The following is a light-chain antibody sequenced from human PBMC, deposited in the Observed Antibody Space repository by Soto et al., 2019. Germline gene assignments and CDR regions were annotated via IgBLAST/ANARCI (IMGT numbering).Light chain of an antibody. CDR2: GAS. J-gene: IGKJ1*01. CDR3: QQYDSSPRT. Sequence: ETVLTHSPGTLSLSPGERATLFCRASQSVSSGYLAWYQQKCGQAPRLLIYGASSRAPGIPDRFSGSGSGADFTLTINRLEPEDFAVYYCQQYDSSPRTFGQGTKVDIK. V-gene: IGKV3-20*01. CDR1: QSVSSGY.